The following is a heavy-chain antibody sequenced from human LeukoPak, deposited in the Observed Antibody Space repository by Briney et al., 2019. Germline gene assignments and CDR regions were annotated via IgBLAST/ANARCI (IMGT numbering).Heavy chain of an antibody. CDR1: GGSISSGDYY. D-gene: IGHD1-26*01. Sequence: ETSETLSLTCTVSGGSISSGDYYWGWIRQPPGKGLEWIGYIYYSGSTYYNPSLKSRVTISVDTSKNQFSLKLSSVTAADTAVYYCATSRGASGMDVWGQGTLVTVSS. J-gene: IGHJ6*01. CDR3: ATSRGASGMDV. CDR2: IYYSGST. V-gene: IGHV4-30-4*01.